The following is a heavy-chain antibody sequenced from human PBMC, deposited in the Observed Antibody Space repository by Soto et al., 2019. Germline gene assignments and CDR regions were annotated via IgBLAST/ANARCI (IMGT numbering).Heavy chain of an antibody. CDR2: ISYDGSNK. Sequence: PGGSLRLSCAASGFTFSSYAMHWVRQAPGKGLEWVAVISYDGSNKYYADSVKGRFTISRDNSKNTLYLQMNSLRAEDTAVYYCAREWIAVGGSYYGMDVWGQGTTVTVSS. CDR1: GFTFSSYA. D-gene: IGHD6-19*01. CDR3: AREWIAVGGSYYGMDV. J-gene: IGHJ6*02. V-gene: IGHV3-30-3*01.